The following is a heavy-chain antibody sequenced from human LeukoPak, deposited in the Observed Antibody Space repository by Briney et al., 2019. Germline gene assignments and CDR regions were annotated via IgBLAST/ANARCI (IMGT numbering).Heavy chain of an antibody. Sequence: ASVKVSCKASGYTFTDYYMHWVRQAPGQGLEWMGWINPNSGGTNYAQKFQGRVTMTRDTSISTAYMELSRLRSDDTAVYYCARDGTVVTPEPFDYWGQGTLVTVSS. J-gene: IGHJ4*02. D-gene: IGHD4-23*01. CDR1: GYTFTDYY. V-gene: IGHV1-2*02. CDR2: INPNSGGT. CDR3: ARDGTVVTPEPFDY.